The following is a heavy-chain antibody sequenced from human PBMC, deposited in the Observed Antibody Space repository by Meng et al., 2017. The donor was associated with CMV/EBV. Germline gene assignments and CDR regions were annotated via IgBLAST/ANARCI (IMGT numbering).Heavy chain of an antibody. CDR3: AKDTYSSLDY. CDR2: IRYDGSNK. J-gene: IGHJ4*02. Sequence: GGSLRPSCAASGFTFSSYGMHWVRQAPGKGLEWVAFIRYDGSNKYYADSVKGRFTISRDNSKNTLYLQMNSLRAEDTAVYYCAKDTYSSLDYWGQGTLVTVSS. V-gene: IGHV3-30*02. D-gene: IGHD6-13*01. CDR1: GFTFSSYG.